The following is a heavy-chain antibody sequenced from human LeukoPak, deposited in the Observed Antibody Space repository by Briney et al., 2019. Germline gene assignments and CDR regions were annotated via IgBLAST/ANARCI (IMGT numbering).Heavy chain of an antibody. CDR1: GFTFSSYA. CDR2: ISGSGGST. CDR3: ANERSYDSSGYYYLRSFQYYFDY. J-gene: IGHJ4*02. V-gene: IGHV3-23*01. D-gene: IGHD3-22*01. Sequence: GGSLRLSCAASGFTFSSYAMSWVRQAPGKGLEWVSAISGSGGSTYYADSVKGRFTISRDNSKNTLYLQMNSLRAEGTAVYYCANERSYDSSGYYYLRSFQYYFDYWGQGTLVTVSS.